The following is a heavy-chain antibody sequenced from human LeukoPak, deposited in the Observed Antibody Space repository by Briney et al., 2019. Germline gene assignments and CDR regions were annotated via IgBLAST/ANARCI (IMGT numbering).Heavy chain of an antibody. CDR2: IYYSGST. V-gene: IGHV4-39*01. CDR3: ARLIAVAGSFDY. D-gene: IGHD6-19*01. CDR1: GGSISSGGYY. J-gene: IGHJ4*02. Sequence: PSETLSLTCTVSGGSISSGGYYWSWIRQHPGKGLEWIGYIYYSGSTYYNPSLKSRVTISVDTSKNQFSLKLSSVTAADTAVYYCARLIAVAGSFDYWGQGTLVTVSS.